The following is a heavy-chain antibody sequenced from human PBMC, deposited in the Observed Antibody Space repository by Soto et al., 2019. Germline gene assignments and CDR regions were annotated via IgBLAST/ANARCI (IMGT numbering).Heavy chain of an antibody. CDR1: GFSFNSYG. CDR2: VTYDGSHK. D-gene: IGHD6-19*01. V-gene: IGHV3-30*03. Sequence: GRSLRLSCAASGFSFNSYGMQWVRQAPGKGLEWVAVVTYDGSHKYYADSVRGRFTVSRDNSKNSLYLQMNSLRAEDTAIYYCARDDGWLILDYWGQGTLVTVSS. CDR3: ARDDGWLILDY. J-gene: IGHJ4*02.